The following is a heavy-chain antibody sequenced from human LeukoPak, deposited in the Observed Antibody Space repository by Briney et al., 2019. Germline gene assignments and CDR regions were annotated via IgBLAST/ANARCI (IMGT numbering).Heavy chain of an antibody. V-gene: IGHV3-48*01. J-gene: IGHJ4*02. D-gene: IGHD6-19*01. CDR3: ARAGLQQWLSFDN. CDR1: GFTFSSSW. Sequence: GGSLRLSCAASGFTFSSSWMTWVRQAPGKGLEWVSYISSTSSTIYYADSVKGRFTISRDNAKNSLYLQMDSLRAEDTAVYYCARAGLQQWLSFDNWGQGTLVTVST. CDR2: ISSTSSTI.